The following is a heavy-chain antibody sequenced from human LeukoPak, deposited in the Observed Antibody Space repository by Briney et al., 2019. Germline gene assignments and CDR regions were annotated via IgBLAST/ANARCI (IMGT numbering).Heavy chain of an antibody. CDR2: IFYSGST. D-gene: IGHD5-18*01. Sequence: SETLSLTCTVSGGSISTSNYYWGWIRQPPGKGLEWIGNIFYSGSTYYSPSLKSRVTISLDTSRNQFSLKLSSVTAADTAVYYCARGGLWFAPYYYMDVWGKGTTVTVSS. J-gene: IGHJ6*03. V-gene: IGHV4-39*07. CDR1: GGSISTSNYY. CDR3: ARGGLWFAPYYYMDV.